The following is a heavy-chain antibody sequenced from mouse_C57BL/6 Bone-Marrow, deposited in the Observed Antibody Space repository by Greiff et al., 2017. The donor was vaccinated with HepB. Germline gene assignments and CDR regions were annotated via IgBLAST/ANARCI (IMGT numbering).Heavy chain of an antibody. D-gene: IGHD1-1*01. V-gene: IGHV3-5*01. CDR1: GISITTGNYR. CDR3: ARDGYGSSYGGAMDY. Sequence: EVMLVESGPGLVKPSQSVFLTCTVTGISITTGNYRWSWIRQFPGNKLEWIGYIYYSGTITYNPSLTNQTTITRDTPKNQFILEMNPLTAEDTATYYCARDGYGSSYGGAMDYWGQGTSVTVSS. CDR2: IYYSGTI. J-gene: IGHJ4*01.